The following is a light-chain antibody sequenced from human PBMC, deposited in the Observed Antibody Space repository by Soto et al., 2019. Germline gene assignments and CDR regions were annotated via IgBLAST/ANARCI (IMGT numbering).Light chain of an antibody. V-gene: IGKV3-15*01. Sequence: EIVMTQSPATLSVSPGERATLSCRASQSVSSNLAWYQQKPGQAPRLLIYGASTRATGIPARFSGSGSGTECTLTIISLQSEDCAVYYCQQYNNWPPFTFGPGTKVDIK. CDR2: GAS. CDR1: QSVSSN. CDR3: QQYNNWPPFT. J-gene: IGKJ3*01.